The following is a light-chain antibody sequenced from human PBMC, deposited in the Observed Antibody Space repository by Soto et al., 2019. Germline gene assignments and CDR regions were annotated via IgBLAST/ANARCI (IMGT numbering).Light chain of an antibody. CDR1: QTIDNW. Sequence: DIQMTQSPSTLSASIGDRVTITCRASQTIDNWLAWYQQKPGEAPKLLIYDASSLESGVPSRFSGSGSGTEFTLTISSLQPDDVATYYCQQYNSYSTFGQGTKVEI. V-gene: IGKV1-5*01. J-gene: IGKJ1*01. CDR2: DAS. CDR3: QQYNSYST.